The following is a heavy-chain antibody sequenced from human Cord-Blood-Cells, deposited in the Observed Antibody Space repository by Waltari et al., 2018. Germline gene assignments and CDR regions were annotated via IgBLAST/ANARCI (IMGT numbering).Heavy chain of an antibody. CDR3: ARVLGMEYCGGDCYDY. CDR2: INHSGST. D-gene: IGHD2-21*01. V-gene: IGHV4-34*01. Sequence: QVQLQQWGAGLLKPSETLSLTCAVYGGSFSGYHWSWIRQPPGKGLEWIGEINHSGSTNYNPSLKSRVTISVDTSKNQFSLKLSSVTAADTAVYYCARVLGMEYCGGDCYDYWGQGTLVTVSS. CDR1: GGSFSGYH. J-gene: IGHJ4*02.